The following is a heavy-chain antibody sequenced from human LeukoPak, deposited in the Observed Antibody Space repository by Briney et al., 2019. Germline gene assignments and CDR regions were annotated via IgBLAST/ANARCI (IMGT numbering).Heavy chain of an antibody. J-gene: IGHJ3*02. CDR1: GYTFTHYA. D-gene: IGHD4-17*01. V-gene: IGHV1-3*01. CDR2: INAGNGNT. Sequence: ASVTVSFKASGYTFTHYAMHWVRQAPGQRLEWMGWINAGNGNTKYSQKFQGRVTITRDTSASTAYMELSSLRSEDTAVYYCARVDYGDSFGIWGQGTMVTVSS. CDR3: ARVDYGDSFGI.